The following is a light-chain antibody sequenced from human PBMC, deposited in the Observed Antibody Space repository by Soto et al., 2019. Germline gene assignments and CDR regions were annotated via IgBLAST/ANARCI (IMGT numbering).Light chain of an antibody. V-gene: IGLV2-23*02. CDR2: EVS. CDR3: CSYAGSSIFYV. J-gene: IGLJ1*01. Sequence: QSARTQPASVSGSPGQSITISCTGTSSDVGSYNLVSWYQQHPGKAPKLMIYEVSKRPSGVSNRFSGSKSGNTASLTISGLQAEDEADYYCCSYAGSSIFYVFGTGTKVTVL. CDR1: SSDVGSYNL.